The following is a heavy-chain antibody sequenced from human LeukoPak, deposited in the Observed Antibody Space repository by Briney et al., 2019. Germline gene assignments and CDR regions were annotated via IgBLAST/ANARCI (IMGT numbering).Heavy chain of an antibody. V-gene: IGHV1-2*02. Sequence: ASVKVSCKASGYTFTGYYMHWVRQAPGQGLEWMGWINPNSGGTNYAQKFQGRVTMTRDTSISTAYMELSRLRSDDTAVYNCAGATTYYYDSSGYSDAFDIWGQGTMVTVSS. J-gene: IGHJ3*02. D-gene: IGHD3-22*01. CDR2: INPNSGGT. CDR3: AGATTYYYDSSGYSDAFDI. CDR1: GYTFTGYY.